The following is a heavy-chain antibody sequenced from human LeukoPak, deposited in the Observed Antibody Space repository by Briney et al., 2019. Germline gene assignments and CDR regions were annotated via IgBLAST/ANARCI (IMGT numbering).Heavy chain of an antibody. CDR3: ARDRTARLRSSREGDY. Sequence: PGGSLRLSCAASGFTFSSYWMSWVRQAPGKGLEWVANIKQDGSEKYYVDSVKGRFTISRDNAKNSLYLQMNSLRAEDTAVYYCARDRTARLRSSREGDYWGQGTLVTVSS. V-gene: IGHV3-7*01. CDR2: IKQDGSEK. D-gene: IGHD4-17*01. J-gene: IGHJ4*02. CDR1: GFTFSSYW.